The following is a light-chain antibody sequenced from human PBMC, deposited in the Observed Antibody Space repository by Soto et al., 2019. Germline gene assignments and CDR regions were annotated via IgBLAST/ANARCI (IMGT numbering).Light chain of an antibody. J-gene: IGKJ2*01. CDR1: QSVLYNSNNKNY. V-gene: IGKV4-1*01. CDR2: WAS. Sequence: DIVMTQSPDSLAVSLGERATINCKSSQSVLYNSNNKNYLAWYQQKPGQPPKLLIYWASTRESGVPDRFSGSGSGTDFTLPISSLQAEDVAVYYCQQYYSTPQTFGQGTKLEIK. CDR3: QQYYSTPQT.